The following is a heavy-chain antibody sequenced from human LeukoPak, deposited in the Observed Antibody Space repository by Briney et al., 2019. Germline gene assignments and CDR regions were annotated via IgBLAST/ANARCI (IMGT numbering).Heavy chain of an antibody. J-gene: IGHJ4*02. Sequence: ASETLSLTCNVSGYSISSGYYWGWIRQSPGKGLVGIGTVYHTGTTYYSPSLKNRLAISLDTSTHRFSLKLTSVTATDTAVYYCASAHYEATGLGYYFKFWGQGTMVSVSS. V-gene: IGHV4-38-2*02. D-gene: IGHD2-8*02. CDR1: GYSISSGYY. CDR2: VYHTGTT. CDR3: ASAHYEATGLGYYFKF.